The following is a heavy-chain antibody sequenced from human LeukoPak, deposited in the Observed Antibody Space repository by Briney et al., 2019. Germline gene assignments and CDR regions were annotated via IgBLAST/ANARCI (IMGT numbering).Heavy chain of an antibody. J-gene: IGHJ5*02. CDR3: VKDFSHTMVRGDVDP. CDR2: ISSNGGST. CDR1: GFTFSSYA. Sequence: QPGGSLRPSCSASGFTFSSYAMHWVRQAPGKGLEYVSAISSNGGSTYYADSVKGRFTISRDNSKNTLYLQMSSLRAEDTAVYYCVKDFSHTMVRGDVDPWGQGTLVTVSS. V-gene: IGHV3-64D*06. D-gene: IGHD3-10*01.